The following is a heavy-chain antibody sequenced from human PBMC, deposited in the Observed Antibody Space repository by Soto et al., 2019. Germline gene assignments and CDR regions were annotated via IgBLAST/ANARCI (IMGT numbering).Heavy chain of an antibody. CDR3: ARALGRRGAFDI. D-gene: IGHD7-27*01. Sequence: ASVKVSCRASGYRFTSYGITWVRQAPGQGLQWMGWIGAYYGDTNYAQEYQGRLTMTTDTSTSTAYMELRNLSSDDSAVYYCARALGRRGAFDIWGQGTMVTVSS. CDR2: IGAYYGDT. J-gene: IGHJ3*02. CDR1: GYRFTSYG. V-gene: IGHV1-18*01.